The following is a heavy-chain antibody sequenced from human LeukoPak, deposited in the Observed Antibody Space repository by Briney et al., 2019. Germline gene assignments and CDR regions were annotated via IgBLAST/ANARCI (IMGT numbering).Heavy chain of an antibody. V-gene: IGHV4-59*08. D-gene: IGHD2-21*02. Sequence: SETLSLTCSVSNASISSYYWSWIRQSPGKGLEWIGYISNSGSTNYNPSLKSRVTISVDTSKNEFSLKLSSVTAADTAVYFCARHWGSCRGGDCYIFDCWGQGTLVTVSS. CDR1: NASISSYY. CDR3: ARHWGSCRGGDCYIFDC. J-gene: IGHJ4*02. CDR2: ISNSGST.